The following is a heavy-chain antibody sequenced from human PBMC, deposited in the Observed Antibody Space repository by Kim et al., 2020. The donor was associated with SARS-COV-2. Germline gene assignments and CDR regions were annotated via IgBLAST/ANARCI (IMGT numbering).Heavy chain of an antibody. V-gene: IGHV3-49*03. J-gene: IGHJ6*02. D-gene: IGHD6-19*01. CDR1: GFTFGDYA. CDR3: TRGDSSGRPSYYYYYGMDV. Sequence: GGSLRLSCTASGFTFGDYAMSWFRQAPGKGLEWVGFIRSKAYGGTTEYAASVKGRFTISRDDSKSIAYLQMNSLKTEDTAVYYCTRGDSSGRPSYYYYYGMDVWGQGTTVTVSS. CDR2: IRSKAYGGTT.